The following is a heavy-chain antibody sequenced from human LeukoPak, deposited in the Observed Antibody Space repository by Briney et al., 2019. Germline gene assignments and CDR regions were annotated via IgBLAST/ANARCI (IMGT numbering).Heavy chain of an antibody. J-gene: IGHJ3*02. V-gene: IGHV4-59*08. CDR1: GGSISGYY. CDR2: IHYSGST. D-gene: IGHD6-19*01. CDR3: ARRRSVGSGWKHAFDI. Sequence: SETLSLTCTVSGGSISGYYWNRIRQTPGKGLEWIGYIHYSGSTSYNSSLKSRVTISVDTSKNQFSLKLSFVTAADTAVYYCARRRSVGSGWKHAFDIWGQGTKVTVSS.